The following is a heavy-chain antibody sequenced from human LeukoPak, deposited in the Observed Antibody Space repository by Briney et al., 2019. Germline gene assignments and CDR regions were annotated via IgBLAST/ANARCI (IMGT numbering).Heavy chain of an antibody. D-gene: IGHD3-22*01. Sequence: GAAVTVSFTGSGYTFTTYDINWVRQATGQGLEWMGWMDPNSGNTGYAQKFQGRVTMTRNTSIRTAYMELSSLRSEDTAVYYCARTYYYDSADFRILYGMDVWGQGTTVTVSS. J-gene: IGHJ6*02. CDR1: GYTFTTYD. V-gene: IGHV1-8*01. CDR2: MDPNSGNT. CDR3: ARTYYYDSADFRILYGMDV.